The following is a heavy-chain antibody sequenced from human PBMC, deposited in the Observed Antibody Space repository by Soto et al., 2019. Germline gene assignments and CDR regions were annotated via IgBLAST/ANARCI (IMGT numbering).Heavy chain of an antibody. V-gene: IGHV3-7*04. Sequence: GGSLRLSCMGSGFNFRESWMAGVRQAPGEGLEWVALMHPDATKIVYVDSVRGRFTISRDNTKNSLYLQMNGLREDDTAVYYCVRDPDHGALDYWGRGTLVTVS. CDR3: VRDPDHGALDY. CDR2: MHPDATKI. CDR1: GFNFRESW. D-gene: IGHD3-10*01. J-gene: IGHJ4*02.